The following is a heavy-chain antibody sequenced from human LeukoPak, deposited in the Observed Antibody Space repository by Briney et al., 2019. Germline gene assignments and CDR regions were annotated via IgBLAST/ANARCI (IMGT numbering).Heavy chain of an antibody. V-gene: IGHV1-2*02. J-gene: IGHJ5*02. D-gene: IGHD3-22*01. CDR3: ARDLGYYYDSSGYYA. CDR1: GYTFTGYY. Sequence: ASVKVSCKASGYTFTGYYMHWVRQAPGQGLEWMGWINPNSGGTNYAQKFQGRVTMTRDTSISTAYMELSRLRSDDTAVYYCARDLGYYYDSSGYYAWGQGTLVTVSS. CDR2: INPNSGGT.